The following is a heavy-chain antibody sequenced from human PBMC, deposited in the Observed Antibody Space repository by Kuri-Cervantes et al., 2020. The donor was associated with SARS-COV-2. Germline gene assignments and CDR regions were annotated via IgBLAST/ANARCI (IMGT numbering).Heavy chain of an antibody. J-gene: IGHJ5*02. CDR1: GGTFSRYA. Sequence: SVKVSCKASGGTFSRYALNWVRQAPGQGLEWMGGIIPIFATSNYAQQFQGRVTITADESTSTAYMELSSLRSEDTAVYYCARDGLPYYDFWSGYYKVWFDPWGQGTLVTVSS. CDR3: ARDGLPYYDFWSGYYKVWFDP. D-gene: IGHD3-3*01. CDR2: IIPIFATS. V-gene: IGHV1-69*13.